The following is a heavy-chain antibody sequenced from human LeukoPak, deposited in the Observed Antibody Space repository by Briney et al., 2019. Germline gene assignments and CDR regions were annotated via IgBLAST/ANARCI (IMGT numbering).Heavy chain of an antibody. CDR1: GFSFSIYG. J-gene: IGHJ4*02. Sequence: GGPLRLSCAASGFSFSIYGMSWVRQAPGKGLHWLSAISANGINTYYADSVKGRITISRDNSRNTLFLQMNSLRGEDTALYYCAKGTLGSCSGATCYDFDNWGQGTLVAVSS. CDR2: ISANGINT. D-gene: IGHD2-2*01. CDR3: AKGTLGSCSGATCYDFDN. V-gene: IGHV3-23*01.